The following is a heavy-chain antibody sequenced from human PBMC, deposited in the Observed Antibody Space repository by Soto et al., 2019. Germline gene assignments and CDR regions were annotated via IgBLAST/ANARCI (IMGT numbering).Heavy chain of an antibody. CDR2: IDHSGST. V-gene: IGHV4-4*02. CDR3: ARSHMLSWLDT. J-gene: IGHJ5*02. D-gene: IGHD2-8*01. Sequence: QVQLQESGPGLVTPSGTLSLTCAVSGGSISRSNFWSWVRQPPGKGLEWIGEIDHSGSTNYNPSLKSRVTISVDKSKNQFSLKLNSVTAADPAVYYCARSHMLSWLDTWGQGTLVTVSS. CDR1: GGSISRSNF.